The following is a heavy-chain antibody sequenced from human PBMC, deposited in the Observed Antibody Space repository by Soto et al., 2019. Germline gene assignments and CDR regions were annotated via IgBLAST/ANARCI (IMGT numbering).Heavy chain of an antibody. Sequence: GASVKVSCKTSEYSFGDYYLHWVRLAPEQGLEWMGWINLNDGGTNSPRKFQGRLTMTRDKSITTVHMELSRLRSDDTAVYFCVRDAPSHQSIFDLWGPGTLVTVSS. V-gene: IGHV1-2*02. CDR3: VRDAPSHQSIFDL. J-gene: IGHJ4*02. CDR1: EYSFGDYY. D-gene: IGHD2-2*01. CDR2: INLNDGGT.